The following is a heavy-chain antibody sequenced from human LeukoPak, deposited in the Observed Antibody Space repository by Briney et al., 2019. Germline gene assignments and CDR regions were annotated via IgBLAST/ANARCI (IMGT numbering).Heavy chain of an antibody. Sequence: GGSLRLSCAASGFTFSRYTMNWVRQAPGKGLEWVSVIYSGGSTYYADSVKGRFTISRHSSKNTLYLQMNSLRAEDTAVYYCASATLPHDAFDIWGQGTMVTVSS. CDR1: GFTFSRYT. CDR2: IYSGGST. CDR3: ASATLPHDAFDI. D-gene: IGHD1-26*01. J-gene: IGHJ3*02. V-gene: IGHV3-53*04.